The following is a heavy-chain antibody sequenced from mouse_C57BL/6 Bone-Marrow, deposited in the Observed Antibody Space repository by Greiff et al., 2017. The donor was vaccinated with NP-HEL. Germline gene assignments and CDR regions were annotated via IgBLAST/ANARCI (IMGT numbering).Heavy chain of an antibody. D-gene: IGHD1-1*01. Sequence: EVQGVESGPGLAKPSQTLSLTCSVSGYSITSDYWNWIRKFPGNKLEYMGYISYSGSTYYNPSPKSRISITRNTSKNQYYLQMNSVTTEDTATDYCARYDSSPYWYFDVWGTGTTVTVSS. J-gene: IGHJ1*03. CDR2: ISYSGST. CDR1: GYSITSDY. V-gene: IGHV3-8*01. CDR3: ARYDSSPYWYFDV.